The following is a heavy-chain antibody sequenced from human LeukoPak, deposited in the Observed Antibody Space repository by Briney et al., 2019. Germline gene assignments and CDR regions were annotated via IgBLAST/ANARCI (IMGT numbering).Heavy chain of an antibody. CDR1: GFTFSSYA. CDR3: ARDQDRSGWYYLDY. Sequence: PGGSLRLSCAASGFTFSSYAMSWVRQAPGKGLEWVSAISGSGGSTYYADSVKGRFTISRDNSKNTLYLQMNSLRAEDTAVYYCARDQDRSGWYYLDYWGQGTLVTVSS. J-gene: IGHJ4*02. V-gene: IGHV3-23*01. D-gene: IGHD6-19*01. CDR2: ISGSGGST.